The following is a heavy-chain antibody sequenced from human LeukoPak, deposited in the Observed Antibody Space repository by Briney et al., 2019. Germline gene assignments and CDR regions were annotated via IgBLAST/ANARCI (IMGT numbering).Heavy chain of an antibody. CDR2: VIPIFGTA. CDR3: ARAVPARRFYDPWKATAFDY. V-gene: IGHV1-69*13. Sequence: SVKVSCKASGGTFSSYAISWVRQAPGQGLEWMGGVIPIFGTANYAQKFQGRVTITADESTSTAYMELSSLRSEDTAVYYCARAVPARRFYDPWKATAFDYWGQGTLVTVSS. D-gene: IGHD2-2*01. J-gene: IGHJ4*02. CDR1: GGTFSSYA.